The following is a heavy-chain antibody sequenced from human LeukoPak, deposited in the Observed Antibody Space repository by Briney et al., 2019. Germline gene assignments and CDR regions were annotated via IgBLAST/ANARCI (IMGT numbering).Heavy chain of an antibody. CDR1: GGSISSYY. Sequence: SETLSLTCTVSGGSISSYYWSWIRQPAGKGLEWIGRIYTSGSTNYNPSLKSRVTMSVDTSKNQFSLKLSSVTAADTAVYYCAREYYYDSSGYYGAYFDYWGQGTLVTVSS. D-gene: IGHD3-22*01. V-gene: IGHV4-4*07. CDR2: IYTSGST. J-gene: IGHJ4*02. CDR3: AREYYYDSSGYYGAYFDY.